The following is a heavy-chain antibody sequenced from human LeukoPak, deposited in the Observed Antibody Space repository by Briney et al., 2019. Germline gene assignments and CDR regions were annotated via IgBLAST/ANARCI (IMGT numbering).Heavy chain of an antibody. J-gene: IGHJ2*01. D-gene: IGHD3-10*01. Sequence: GGSLTLSCEASGFSVGTKYMNWVRPAPGKGLEWLSILYSGADTYYADSVEGRFTISRDSSKNTLFLHMNGLRTDDTAIYYCARVGDHYHWYFDLWGRGTRVSVSS. CDR1: GFSVGTKY. CDR2: LYSGADT. CDR3: ARVGDHYHWYFDL. V-gene: IGHV3-53*01.